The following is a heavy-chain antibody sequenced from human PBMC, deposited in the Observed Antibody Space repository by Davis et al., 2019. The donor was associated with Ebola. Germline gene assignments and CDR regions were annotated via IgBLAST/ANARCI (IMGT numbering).Heavy chain of an antibody. D-gene: IGHD3-9*01. CDR2: IRYDGSNK. J-gene: IGHJ6*02. CDR1: GFTFSSYG. CDR3: AKGGQKTYYDILTGYPNSLYYYYGMDV. Sequence: GGSLRLSCAASGFTFSSYGMHWVRQAPGKGLEWVAFIRYDGSNKYYADSVKGRFTISRDNSKNTLYLQMNSLRAEDTAVYYCAKGGQKTYYDILTGYPNSLYYYYGMDVWGQGTTVTVSS. V-gene: IGHV3-30*02.